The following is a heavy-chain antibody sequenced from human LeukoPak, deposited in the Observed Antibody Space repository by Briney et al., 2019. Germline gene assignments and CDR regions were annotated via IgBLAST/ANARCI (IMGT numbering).Heavy chain of an antibody. CDR3: AKARSIAVVGWYFDL. J-gene: IGHJ2*01. D-gene: IGHD6-19*01. CDR2: ISGSGGST. V-gene: IGHV3-23*01. Sequence: GGSLRLSCAASGFTFSSYAMSWVRQAPGKGLEWVSAISGSGGSTYYADSVKGRFTISRDNSKNTLYLQMNSLRAEDTAVYYCAKARSIAVVGWYFDLWGRGTLVTVSS. CDR1: GFTFSSYA.